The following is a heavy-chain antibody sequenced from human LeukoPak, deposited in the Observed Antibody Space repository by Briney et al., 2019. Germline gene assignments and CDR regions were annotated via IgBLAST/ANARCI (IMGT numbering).Heavy chain of an antibody. CDR1: GYSFTSYW. J-gene: IGHJ4*02. D-gene: IGHD3-22*01. CDR2: IYPGDSDT. V-gene: IGHV5-51*01. Sequence: GESLKISCKGSGYSFTSYWIGWVRQMPGKGLDWMGIIYPGDSDTRYSPSFQGQVTISADKSISTAYLQWSSLKASDTAMYYCARQGGYYDSSGYYYDGHYFDYWGQGTLVTVSS. CDR3: ARQGGYYDSSGYYYDGHYFDY.